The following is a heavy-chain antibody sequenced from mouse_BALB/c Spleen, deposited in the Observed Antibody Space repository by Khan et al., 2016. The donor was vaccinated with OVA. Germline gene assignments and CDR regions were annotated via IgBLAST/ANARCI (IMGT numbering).Heavy chain of an antibody. CDR3: GRGGKGGFAY. V-gene: IGHV5-15*02. CDR1: GFTFSDYG. Sequence: EVELVESGGGLVQPGGSRKLSCAASGFTFSDYGMAWVRQAPGKGPEWVAFISSLAYNFYYADTVTGRFTISRENAKAALYLGMGRLRSGDTALYYCGRGGKGGFAYRGQGTLVTVSA. CDR2: ISSLAYNF. J-gene: IGHJ3*01.